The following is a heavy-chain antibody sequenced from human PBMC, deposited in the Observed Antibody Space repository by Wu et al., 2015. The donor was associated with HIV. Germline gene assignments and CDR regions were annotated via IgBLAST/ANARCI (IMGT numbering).Heavy chain of an antibody. V-gene: IGHV1-18*04. CDR2: ISGYNGNT. Sequence: QVQLVQSGGDVKKPGASVKVACKASGFNLNSYGIHWVRQAPGQGLEWMGWISGYNGNTKYGQKFQGRVTMTADTSTNTVYMELRSLRSDDTAMYYCARDTYYYGSGSIYYYGMDVWGQGTTVTVSS. D-gene: IGHD3-10*01. J-gene: IGHJ6*02. CDR1: GFNLNSYG. CDR3: ARDTYYYGSGSIYYYGMDV.